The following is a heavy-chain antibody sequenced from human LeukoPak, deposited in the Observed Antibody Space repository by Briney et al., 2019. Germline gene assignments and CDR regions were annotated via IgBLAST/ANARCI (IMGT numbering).Heavy chain of an antibody. V-gene: IGHV3-7*01. Sequence: PGGSLRLSCAASGFTFTTYWMSWVRQAPGKGLEWVANINQDGSEKYFVDSVKGRFTISRDNAKNSLYLQMNSLRVEDTAVYYCAKDRITSGSYFAPMSLAYWGQGTLVTVSS. CDR1: GFTFTTYW. J-gene: IGHJ4*02. CDR3: AKDRITSGSYFAPMSLAY. CDR2: INQDGSEK. D-gene: IGHD1-26*01.